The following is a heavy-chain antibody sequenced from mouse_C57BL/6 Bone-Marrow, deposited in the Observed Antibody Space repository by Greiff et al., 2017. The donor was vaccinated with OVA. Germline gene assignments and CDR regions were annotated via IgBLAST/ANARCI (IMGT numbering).Heavy chain of an antibody. Sequence: VQLQQPGAELVKPGASVKLSCKASGYTFTSYWMHWVKQRPGQGLEWIGMIHPNSGSTNYNEKFKSKATLTVDKSSSTAYMQLSSLTSEDSAVYYCARRGFITTVVEGSWFAYWGQGTLVTVSA. V-gene: IGHV1-64*01. D-gene: IGHD1-1*01. CDR1: GYTFTSYW. CDR2: IHPNSGST. J-gene: IGHJ3*01. CDR3: ARRGFITTVVEGSWFAY.